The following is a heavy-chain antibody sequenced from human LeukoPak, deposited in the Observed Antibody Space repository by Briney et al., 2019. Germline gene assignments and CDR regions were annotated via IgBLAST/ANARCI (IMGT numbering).Heavy chain of an antibody. V-gene: IGHV4-39*07. CDR2: IYYSGST. CDR1: GGSISSSSHY. Sequence: SETLSLTCTVSGGSISSSSHYWGWIRQPPGKGLEWIGSRSIYYSGSTYYNASLKSRVTISGDTSKNQFSLKLSSVTAADTAVYYCARLLYYDSKGGDYWGQGTLVTVSS. D-gene: IGHD3-22*01. CDR3: ARLLYYDSKGGDY. J-gene: IGHJ4*02.